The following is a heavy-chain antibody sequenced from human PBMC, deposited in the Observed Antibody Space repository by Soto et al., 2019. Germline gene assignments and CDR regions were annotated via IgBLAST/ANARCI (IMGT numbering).Heavy chain of an antibody. CDR1: GFTFSSYA. D-gene: IGHD3-3*01. CDR2: ISGTGDST. Sequence: EMQLLESGGGLVLPGGSLRLSCAASGFTFSSYAMCWVRQAPGKGLEWVSAISGTGDSTYYADSVKGRFTISRDNSKNTLYLQMNSLRAEDTAVYYCAKDQYYDFWSGYYTSPNWFDPWGQGTLVTVSS. V-gene: IGHV3-23*01. CDR3: AKDQYYDFWSGYYTSPNWFDP. J-gene: IGHJ5*02.